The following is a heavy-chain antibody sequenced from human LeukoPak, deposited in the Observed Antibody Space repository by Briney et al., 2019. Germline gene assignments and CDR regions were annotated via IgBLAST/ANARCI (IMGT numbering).Heavy chain of an antibody. D-gene: IGHD2-15*01. CDR3: ARALHCSGGSCYSGGMVY. CDR1: GFTFSSYG. CDR2: IWYDGSNK. J-gene: IGHJ4*02. Sequence: AGGSLRLSCAASGFTFSSYGMHWVRQAPGKGLEWVAVIWYDGSNKYYADSVKGRFTISRDNSKNTLYLQMNSLRAEDTAVYYCARALHCSGGSCYSGGMVYWGQGTLVTVSS. V-gene: IGHV3-33*01.